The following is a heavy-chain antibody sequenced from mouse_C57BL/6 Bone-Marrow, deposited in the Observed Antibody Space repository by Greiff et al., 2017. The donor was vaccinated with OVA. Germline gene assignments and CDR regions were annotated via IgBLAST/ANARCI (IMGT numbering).Heavy chain of an antibody. V-gene: IGHV1-59*01. D-gene: IGHD1-1*01. CDR1: GYTFTSYW. Sequence: QVQLQPSGAELVRPGPSVKLSCKASGYTFTSYWMHWVKQRPGQGLEWIGVIDPSDSYTNYNQKFKGKATLTVDTSSSTAYMQLSSLTSEDSAVYYCARVGFITTVDYWGQGTSVTVSS. CDR3: ARVGFITTVDY. J-gene: IGHJ4*01. CDR2: IDPSDSYT.